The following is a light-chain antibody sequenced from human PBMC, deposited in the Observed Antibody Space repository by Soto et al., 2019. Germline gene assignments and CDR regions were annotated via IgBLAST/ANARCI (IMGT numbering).Light chain of an antibody. CDR1: QSVSSN. CDR2: GAS. J-gene: IGKJ1*01. V-gene: IGKV3-15*01. Sequence: EIVMTQSPATLSVSPGERATLSCRASQSVSSNLAWYQQKPGQAPRLLIYGASTRATGIPARFSGSGSGTELTLTISSLQSEDFAVYYWQQYNNRWTFGQGTKVEIK. CDR3: QQYNNRWT.